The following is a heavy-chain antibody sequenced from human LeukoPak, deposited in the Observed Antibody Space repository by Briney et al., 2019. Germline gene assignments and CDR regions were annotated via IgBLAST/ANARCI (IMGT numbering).Heavy chain of an antibody. Sequence: GGSLRLSCAASGFTFSSYTMSWVRQAPGKGLEWASAISGSGGSTYYADSVKGRFTISRDNSKNTLYLQMNSLRAEDTAVYYCAKRLTGYSSGWHDAFDIWGQGTMVTVSS. D-gene: IGHD6-19*01. CDR2: ISGSGGST. CDR3: AKRLTGYSSGWHDAFDI. V-gene: IGHV3-23*01. CDR1: GFTFSSYT. J-gene: IGHJ3*02.